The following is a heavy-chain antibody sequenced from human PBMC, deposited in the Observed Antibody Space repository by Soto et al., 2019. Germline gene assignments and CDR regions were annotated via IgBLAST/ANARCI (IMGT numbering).Heavy chain of an antibody. CDR3: ARPWFGDFVYYFDS. Sequence: QVQLVQSGAEVKKPGASVKVSCKASGYTFTNYAISWVRQAPGQGLEWMGWISAYNGKTNYAQKLQGRVTMTTDTSTSAASMELRSLRSDDTAVYYCARPWFGDFVYYFDSWGQGTLVTVSS. D-gene: IGHD3-10*01. J-gene: IGHJ4*02. V-gene: IGHV1-18*01. CDR2: ISAYNGKT. CDR1: GYTFTNYA.